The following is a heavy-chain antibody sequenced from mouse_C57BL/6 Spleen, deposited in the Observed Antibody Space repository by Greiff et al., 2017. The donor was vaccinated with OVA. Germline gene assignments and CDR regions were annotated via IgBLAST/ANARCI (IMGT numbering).Heavy chain of an antibody. CDR1: GYTFTDYN. D-gene: IGHD1-1*01. Sequence: EVQLQQSGPELVKPGASVKIPCKASGYTFTDYNMDWVKQSHGKSLEWIGDINPNNGGTIYNQKFKGKATLTVDKSSSTAYMELRSLTSEDTAVYYCAHYGSSGYFDVWGTGTTVTVSS. CDR3: AHYGSSGYFDV. V-gene: IGHV1-18*01. CDR2: INPNNGGT. J-gene: IGHJ1*03.